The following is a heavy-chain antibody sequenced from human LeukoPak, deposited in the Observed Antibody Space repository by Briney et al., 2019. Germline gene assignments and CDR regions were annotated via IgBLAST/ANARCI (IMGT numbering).Heavy chain of an antibody. CDR1: GGSISSYY. CDR3: ARDTPRPTATSGTTYDAFDI. J-gene: IGHJ3*02. V-gene: IGHV4-59*01. CDR2: IYYSGST. D-gene: IGHD1-7*01. Sequence: SETLSLTCTASGGSISSYYWSWIRQPPGKGLEWIGYIYYSGSTNYNPALKSRVTISVDTSKNQFSLKLSSVTAADTAVYYCARDTPRPTATSGTTYDAFDIWGQGTMVTVSS.